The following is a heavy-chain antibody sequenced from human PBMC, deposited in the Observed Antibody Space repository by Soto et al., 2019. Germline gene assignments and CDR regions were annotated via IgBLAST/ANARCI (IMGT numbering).Heavy chain of an antibody. CDR2: IKSKTDGGTT. J-gene: IGHJ6*02. D-gene: IGHD3-3*01. CDR1: GFTFSNAW. Sequence: GGSLRLSCAASGFTFSNAWMSWVRQAPGKGLEWVGRIKSKTDGGTTDYAAPVKGRFTISRDDSKNTLYLQMNSLKTEDTAVYYCTTDGNYDFWSGYEDTYYYYGMDVWGQGTTVTVSS. CDR3: TTDGNYDFWSGYEDTYYYYGMDV. V-gene: IGHV3-15*01.